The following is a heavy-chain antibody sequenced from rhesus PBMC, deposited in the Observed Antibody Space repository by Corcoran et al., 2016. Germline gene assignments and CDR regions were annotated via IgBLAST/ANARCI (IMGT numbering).Heavy chain of an antibody. V-gene: IGHV4S10*01. CDR2: IYGSRTST. Sequence: QVQLQESCPGVVKPSETLSLTCAVFGGSISDRSRWSLLPLPPGKALEWIGNIYGSRTSTNYNPSLKSRVTISKDTSKNQFSLKLSSVTAADTAVYYCARWAYSSWLAYFDYWGQGVLVTVSS. CDR1: GGSISDRSR. J-gene: IGHJ4*01. D-gene: IGHD6-13*01. CDR3: ARWAYSSWLAYFDY.